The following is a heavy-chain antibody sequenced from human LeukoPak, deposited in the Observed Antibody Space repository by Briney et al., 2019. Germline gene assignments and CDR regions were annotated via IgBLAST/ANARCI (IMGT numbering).Heavy chain of an antibody. CDR1: GGTFSSYA. J-gene: IGHJ4*02. CDR3: ATEGSYYDSSGYYRFDY. V-gene: IGHV1-24*01. D-gene: IGHD3-22*01. Sequence: GASVKVSCKASGGTFSSYAISWVRQAPGKGLEWMGGFDPEDGETIYAQKFQGRVTMTEDTSTDTAYMELSSLRSEDTAVYYCATEGSYYDSSGYYRFDYWGQGTLVTVSS. CDR2: FDPEDGET.